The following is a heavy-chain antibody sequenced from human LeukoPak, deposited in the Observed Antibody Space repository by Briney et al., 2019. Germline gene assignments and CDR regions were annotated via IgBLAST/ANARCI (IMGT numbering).Heavy chain of an antibody. Sequence: ASVKVSCKASGYTFTSYGISWVRQAPGQGLEWMGWISAYNGNTNYAQKLQGRVTMTTDTSTSTAYMELRSLRSDDTAVYYCARSQGFYDSSGYPPHPTDYWGQGTLVTVSS. CDR2: ISAYNGNT. CDR1: GYTFTSYG. V-gene: IGHV1-18*01. CDR3: ARSQGFYDSSGYPPHPTDY. J-gene: IGHJ4*02. D-gene: IGHD3-22*01.